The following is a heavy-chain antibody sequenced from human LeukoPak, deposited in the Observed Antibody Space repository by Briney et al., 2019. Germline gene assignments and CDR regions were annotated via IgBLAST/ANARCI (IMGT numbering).Heavy chain of an antibody. CDR1: GGSISSYY. Sequence: PSETLSLTCNVFGGSISSYYWSWIRQPAGKGLEWIGRIYTSGSTNYNPSLKSRVTMSVDTSKNQFSLKLNSVTAADTAVYYCARGWASPRSGSYYGRGVRFDYWGQGTLVTVSS. D-gene: IGHD1-26*01. V-gene: IGHV4-4*07. J-gene: IGHJ4*02. CDR3: ARGWASPRSGSYYGRGVRFDY. CDR2: IYTSGST.